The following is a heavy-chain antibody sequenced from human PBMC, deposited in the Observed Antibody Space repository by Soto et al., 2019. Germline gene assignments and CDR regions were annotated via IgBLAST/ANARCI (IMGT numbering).Heavy chain of an antibody. D-gene: IGHD6-19*01. CDR1: GASISNGFW. V-gene: IGHV4-4*02. Sequence: QVQLQESGPGLVKPSGTLSLTCAVSGASISNGFWWSWVRQPPGKGLEWIGEIYHSGSTNHNPSLKGRVTISLDKSNNQLPLRLTSVTAADPAVYYCAASSGGRRLDYWGQGTLVTVSS. CDR3: AASSGGRRLDY. CDR2: IYHSGST. J-gene: IGHJ4*02.